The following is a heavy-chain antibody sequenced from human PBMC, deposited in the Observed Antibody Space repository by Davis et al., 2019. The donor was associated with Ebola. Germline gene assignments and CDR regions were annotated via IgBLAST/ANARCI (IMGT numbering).Heavy chain of an antibody. Sequence: GESLKISCAASGFTFSSYWMHWVRQAPGKGLVWVSCFNRDGSTTTYADSVKGRFTISRDNAKNTLYLQMNSLRAEDTAVYYCAGEVILTGWVYWGQGTLVTVSS. CDR2: FNRDGSTT. V-gene: IGHV3-74*03. CDR3: AGEVILTGWVY. CDR1: GFTFSSYW. D-gene: IGHD3-9*01. J-gene: IGHJ4*02.